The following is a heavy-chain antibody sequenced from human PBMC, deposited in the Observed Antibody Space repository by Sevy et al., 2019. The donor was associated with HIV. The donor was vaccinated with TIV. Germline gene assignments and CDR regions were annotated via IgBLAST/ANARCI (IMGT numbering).Heavy chain of an antibody. Sequence: ASVKVSCKVSGYTLTKLDMHWVRQAPGKGLEWMGGFDPEDGDTFYAQKFQGRVTMTEDTSTDTAYMELSSLRSEGTAVYYCTTMEYYHNIIGSSSGDYWGQGTLVTVSS. V-gene: IGHV1-24*01. CDR2: FDPEDGDT. D-gene: IGHD3-22*01. CDR1: GYTLTKLD. J-gene: IGHJ4*02. CDR3: TTMEYYHNIIGSSSGDY.